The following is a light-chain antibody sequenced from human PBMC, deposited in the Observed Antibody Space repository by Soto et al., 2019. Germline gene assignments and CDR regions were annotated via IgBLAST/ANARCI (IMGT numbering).Light chain of an antibody. CDR2: DVS. CDR3: SSYTRRTPLVV. J-gene: IGLJ3*02. Sequence: QSALTQPASVSGSPGQSITISCTGTSSDVGGYNYVSWYQQHPGKVPKLIIYDVSSRPSGVSNRFSGSKSGNMASLTISGLQADDEADYYCSSYTRRTPLVVFGGGTKVTVL. V-gene: IGLV2-14*01. CDR1: SSDVGGYNY.